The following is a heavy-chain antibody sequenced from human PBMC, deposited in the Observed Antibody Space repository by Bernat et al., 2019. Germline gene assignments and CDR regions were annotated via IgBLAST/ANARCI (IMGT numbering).Heavy chain of an antibody. Sequence: EVQLVQSGAEVKKPGESLKISCKGSGYSFTSYWIGWVRQMPGKGLEWMGIIYPGDSDTRYSPSFQGQVTISADKSISTAYLQWSSLKASDTAMYYCARRKGLGYWSGCSCYADYYYYGMDVWGQGTTVTVSS. CDR3: ARRKGLGYWSGCSCYADYYYYGMDV. CDR2: IYPGDSDT. D-gene: IGHD2-15*01. J-gene: IGHJ6*02. V-gene: IGHV5-51*03. CDR1: GYSFTSYW.